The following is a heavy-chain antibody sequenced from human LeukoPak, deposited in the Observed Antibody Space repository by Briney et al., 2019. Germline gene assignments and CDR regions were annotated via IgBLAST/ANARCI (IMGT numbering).Heavy chain of an antibody. J-gene: IGHJ5*02. CDR3: ARQSRGLRLGELSFTKRTNWFDP. Sequence: PSETLSLTCTVSGGSINNYYWSWIRQPPGKGLEWIGYMYYSGSTTYNPSLKSRVTISVDTSKNQFSLKLSSVTAADTAVYYCARQSRGLRLGELSFTKRTNWFDPWGQGTLVTVSS. CDR1: GGSINNYY. D-gene: IGHD3-16*02. V-gene: IGHV4-59*08. CDR2: MYYSGST.